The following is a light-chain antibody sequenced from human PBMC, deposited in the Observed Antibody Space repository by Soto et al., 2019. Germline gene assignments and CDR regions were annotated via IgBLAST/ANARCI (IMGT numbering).Light chain of an antibody. V-gene: IGLV2-14*01. CDR2: EVS. CDR3: TSYTSSSLWV. J-gene: IGLJ3*02. Sequence: QSALTQPASVSGSPGQSITISCTGTSSDVGGYNYVSWYQHHPGKAPKLMIFEVSNRPSGVSNRFSGSKSGNTASLTISGLQAEDEADYYCTSYTSSSLWVFGGGPRSPS. CDR1: SSDVGGYNY.